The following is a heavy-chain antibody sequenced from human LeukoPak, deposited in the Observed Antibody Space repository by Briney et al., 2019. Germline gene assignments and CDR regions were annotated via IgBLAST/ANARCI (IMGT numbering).Heavy chain of an antibody. V-gene: IGHV1-3*01. J-gene: IGHJ5*02. CDR3: GKSAPSGFDP. CDR2: INAGNGDA. Sequence: GSVSVSCKASGYTFTTYAIHWVRQAPGRSLEWMGRINAGNGDAKYSQNFHDRITITRDTSASTVYMELTSLRSEDTAVYYCGKSAPSGFDPWGQGTLVTVSS. CDR1: GYTFTTYA.